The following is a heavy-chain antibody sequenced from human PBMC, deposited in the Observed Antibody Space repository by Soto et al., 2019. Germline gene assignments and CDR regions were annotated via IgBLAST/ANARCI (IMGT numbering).Heavy chain of an antibody. CDR3: ATEIQAHVVVVPAAMKAFDI. J-gene: IGHJ3*02. Sequence: ASVKVSCKVSGYTLTDLSIHWVRQAPGKGLERKGGFDPEDGETIYAQKFQGRVTMTEDTSTDTAYMELSSLRSEDTAVYYCATEIQAHVVVVPAAMKAFDIWGQGTMVTVSS. D-gene: IGHD2-2*01. CDR1: GYTLTDLS. CDR2: FDPEDGET. V-gene: IGHV1-24*01.